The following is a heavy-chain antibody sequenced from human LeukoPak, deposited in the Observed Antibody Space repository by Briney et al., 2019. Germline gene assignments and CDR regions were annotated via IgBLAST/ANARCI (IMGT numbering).Heavy chain of an antibody. Sequence: SETLSLTCTVSGGSISSYYWSWIRQPPGKGLEWIGYIYYSGSTNYNPSLKSRVTISLDTSKNQFSLKLTSVSAADTAVYYCAREGGSYYHWFDPWDQGTLVTVSS. CDR1: GGSISSYY. CDR2: IYYSGST. D-gene: IGHD1-26*01. CDR3: AREGGSYYHWFDP. V-gene: IGHV4-59*01. J-gene: IGHJ5*02.